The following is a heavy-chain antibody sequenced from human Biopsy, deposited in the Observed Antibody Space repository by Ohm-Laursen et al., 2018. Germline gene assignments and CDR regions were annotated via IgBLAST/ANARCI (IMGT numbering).Heavy chain of an antibody. Sequence: SETLSLTCAVSGGSISSFYWTWIRQPPGKGPEWIGDISDRGSTNYRPSLKSRVIISVDTSKNQFSLNLSSVTAADTAVYYCARRGSGGRSFDHWGQGTLVTVSS. V-gene: IGHV4-59*08. D-gene: IGHD2-15*01. CDR3: ARRGSGGRSFDH. J-gene: IGHJ4*02. CDR2: ISDRGST. CDR1: GGSISSFY.